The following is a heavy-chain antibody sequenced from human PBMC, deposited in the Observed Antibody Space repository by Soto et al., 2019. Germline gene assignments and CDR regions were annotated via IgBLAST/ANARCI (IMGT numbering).Heavy chain of an antibody. J-gene: IGHJ6*02. V-gene: IGHV1-46*01. CDR1: GYTFTSYY. Sequence: ASVKVSCKASGYTFTSYYMHWLRQAPGQGLEWMGIINPSGGSTSYAQKFQGRVTMTRDTSTSTVYMELSSLRSEDTAVYYCARDQTIFGVVTNYYYYGMDVWGQGTTVTVSS. CDR3: ARDQTIFGVVTNYYYYGMDV. CDR2: INPSGGST. D-gene: IGHD3-3*01.